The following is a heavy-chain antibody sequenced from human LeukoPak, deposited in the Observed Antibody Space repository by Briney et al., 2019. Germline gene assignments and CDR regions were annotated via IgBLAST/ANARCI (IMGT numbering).Heavy chain of an antibody. D-gene: IGHD3-22*01. CDR3: ARQYYYDSSGYPLDY. V-gene: IGHV4-39*01. J-gene: IGHJ4*02. Sequence: PSETLSLTCTVSGGSISSRSYYWGWIRQPPGKGLEWIGSIDYSGSTYYNPSLKSRVSISVDTSKNQFSLKLNSVTAADTAVYYCARQYYYDSSGYPLDYWGQGTLVTVSS. CDR1: GGSISSRSYY. CDR2: IDYSGST.